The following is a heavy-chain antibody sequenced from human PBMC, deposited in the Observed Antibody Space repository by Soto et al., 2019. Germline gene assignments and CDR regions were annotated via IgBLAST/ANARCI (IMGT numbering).Heavy chain of an antibody. CDR2: ISYDGRNK. CDR3: AKGSGSDFWSGYYF. J-gene: IGHJ4*01. Sequence: PGGSLRLSCAASGFTFSSYGMHWVRQAPGKGLEWVAVISYDGRNKYYADSVKGRFTISRDNSKNTLCLQMDSLRAEDTAVYYCAKGSGSDFWSGYYFWGHGTLVTVS. V-gene: IGHV3-30*18. D-gene: IGHD3-3*01. CDR1: GFTFSSYG.